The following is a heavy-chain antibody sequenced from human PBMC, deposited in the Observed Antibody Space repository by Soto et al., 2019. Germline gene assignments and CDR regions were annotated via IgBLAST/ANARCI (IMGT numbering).Heavy chain of an antibody. J-gene: IGHJ5*02. CDR3: AREYCSGNRCYEWFAP. D-gene: IGHD2-15*01. CDR2: ISSSGSS. V-gene: IGHV4-4*08. CDR1: GGSISTYF. Sequence: PSETLSLTCTVSGGSISTYFWTWLRQPPGKGLEWIGYISSSGSSNYNPSLKSRVTISVDESENQFSLRLNSVTAADTAVYYCAREYCSGNRCYEWFAPCGKGTLVTVSS.